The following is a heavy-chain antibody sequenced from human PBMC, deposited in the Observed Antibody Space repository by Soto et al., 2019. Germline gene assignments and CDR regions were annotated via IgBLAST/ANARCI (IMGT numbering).Heavy chain of an antibody. J-gene: IGHJ4*02. V-gene: IGHV1-18*01. Sequence: GASVKVSCKASGYTFTASGISWVRQAPGQGLEWMGWTSIYNGHTEYSPKFLGRVVMTTDTSADTAYLEMTSLTAEDTAVYYCARDRAMATMTFDSWGPGSLVTVSS. CDR2: TSIYNGHT. CDR3: ARDRAMATMTFDS. CDR1: GYTFTASG. D-gene: IGHD5-12*01.